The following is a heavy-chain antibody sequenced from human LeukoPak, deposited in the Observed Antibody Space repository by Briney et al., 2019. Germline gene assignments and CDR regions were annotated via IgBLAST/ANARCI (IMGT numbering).Heavy chain of an antibody. V-gene: IGHV4-61*08. CDR1: SGSVSNGDYY. Sequence: SETLSLTCTVSSGSVSNGDYYWSWLRRPPGKALEWIGYIYYTWSAYYNPSLGGRVTLSVDTSKNQFSVKLSSVTAADTAVYYCARSRNYYGSGDYWGQGTLVTVSS. CDR3: ARSRNYYGSGDY. CDR2: IYYTWSA. D-gene: IGHD3-10*01. J-gene: IGHJ4*02.